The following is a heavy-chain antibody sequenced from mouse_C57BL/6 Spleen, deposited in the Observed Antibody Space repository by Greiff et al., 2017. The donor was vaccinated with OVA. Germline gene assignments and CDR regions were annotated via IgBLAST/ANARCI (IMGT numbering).Heavy chain of an antibody. CDR3: ARELRSPGFAY. CDR1: GYTFTDYY. CDR2: INPNNGGT. Sequence: VQLQQSGPELVKPGASVKISCKASGYTFTDYYMNWVKQSPGKSLEWIGDINPNNGGTSYNQKFKGKATLTVDKSSSTAYMELRSLTSEDSAVYYCARELRSPGFAYWGQGTLVTVSA. V-gene: IGHV1-26*01. J-gene: IGHJ3*01. D-gene: IGHD3-2*02.